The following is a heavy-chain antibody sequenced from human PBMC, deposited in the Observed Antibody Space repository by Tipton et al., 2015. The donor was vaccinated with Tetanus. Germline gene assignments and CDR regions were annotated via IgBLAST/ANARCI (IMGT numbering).Heavy chain of an antibody. V-gene: IGHV4-31*03. D-gene: IGHD1-26*01. Sequence: TLSLTCNVSGGSANSGGYSWSWIRQHPGKGLEWIGYIYYTGSTYYNPSLKSRLTLSVDTSKNLVSLKLTSVTAADTAVYYCARGLPREPFYLDYWGQGKQVTVSS. CDR2: IYYTGST. CDR1: GGSANSGGYS. CDR3: ARGLPREPFYLDY. J-gene: IGHJ4*02.